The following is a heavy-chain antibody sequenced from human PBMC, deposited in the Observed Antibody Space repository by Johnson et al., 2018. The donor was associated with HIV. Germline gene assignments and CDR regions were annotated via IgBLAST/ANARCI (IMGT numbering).Heavy chain of an antibody. V-gene: IGHV3-11*04. J-gene: IGHJ3*02. D-gene: IGHD1-7*01. CDR3: ARESRAGLELRGHVFDI. CDR1: GFTFSDYY. Sequence: QVQLVESGGGLVQPGGSLRLSCAASGFTFSDYYMSWIRQAPGKGLEWVSYISSSGSTIYYADSVKGRFTISRDNGKNALYRQMNSLRAEDTAVYYCARESRAGLELRGHVFDIWGQGTMVTVSS. CDR2: ISSSGSTI.